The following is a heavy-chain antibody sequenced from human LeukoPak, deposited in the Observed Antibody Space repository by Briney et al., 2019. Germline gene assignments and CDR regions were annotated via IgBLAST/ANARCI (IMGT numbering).Heavy chain of an antibody. CDR2: ISYDGSNK. D-gene: IGHD4-11*01. Sequence: GALRLSCAASGFTFSSYAMQWVRQAPGKGLEGGAVISYDGSNKYYADSVKGRFTISRDNSKNTLYLQMNSLRAEDTAVYYCARDWYNNSDAFDIWGQGTMVTVSS. CDR1: GFTFSSYA. J-gene: IGHJ3*02. CDR3: ARDWYNNSDAFDI. V-gene: IGHV3-30*04.